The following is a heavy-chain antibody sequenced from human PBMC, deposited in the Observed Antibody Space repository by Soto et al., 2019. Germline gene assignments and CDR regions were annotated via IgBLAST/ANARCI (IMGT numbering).Heavy chain of an antibody. Sequence: SETLSLTCAVYGGSFNGYYWSWIRQPPGKGLEWIGENNHSGSTNYNPSLNRLDRLLGDTPKKQFFMKLSSVTAEDRAVYYCATKYDFWGGYYRGWLDRWGQGTLVTVSS. CDR1: GGSFNGYY. CDR2: NNHSGST. J-gene: IGHJ5*02. D-gene: IGHD3-3*01. CDR3: ATKYDFWGGYYRGWLDR. V-gene: IGHV4-34*01.